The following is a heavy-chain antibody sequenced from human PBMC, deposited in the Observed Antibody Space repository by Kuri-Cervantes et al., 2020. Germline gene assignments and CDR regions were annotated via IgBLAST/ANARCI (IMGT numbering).Heavy chain of an antibody. CDR3: ARVGFTMVRGVDLDY. CDR2: INTNTGNP. V-gene: IGHV7-4-1*02. D-gene: IGHD3-10*01. J-gene: IGHJ4*02. CDR1: GYTFTSYA. Sequence: ASVKVSCKASGYTFTSYAMNWVRQAPGQGLEWMGWINTNTGNPTYAQGFTGRFVLSLDTSVSTAYLQISSLKAEDTAVYYCARVGFTMVRGVDLDYWGQGTLVTVSS.